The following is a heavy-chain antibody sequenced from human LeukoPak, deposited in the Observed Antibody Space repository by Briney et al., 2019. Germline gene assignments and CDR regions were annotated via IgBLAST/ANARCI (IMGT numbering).Heavy chain of an antibody. D-gene: IGHD3-10*01. CDR2: IYYSGST. J-gene: IGHJ4*02. CDR3: ARGTTMARFDY. V-gene: IGHV4-59*01. CDR1: GGSISSYY. Sequence: SSETLSLTCTVSGGSISSYYWSWIRQPPGKGLEWIGYIYYSGSTNYNPSLKSRVTISVDTSKNQFSLKLSSVTAADTAVYYCARGTTMARFDYWGQGTLVTVSS.